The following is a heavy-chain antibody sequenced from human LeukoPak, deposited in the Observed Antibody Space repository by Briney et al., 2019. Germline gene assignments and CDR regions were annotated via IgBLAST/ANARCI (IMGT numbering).Heavy chain of an antibody. CDR3: ARHSASGYYGSGSYSKTGGVDY. Sequence: SQTLSLTCTVSGGSISSSSYYWSWIRQPPGKGLEWIGEINHSGSTNYNPSLKSRVTISVDTSKNQFSLKLSSVTAADTAVYYCARHSASGYYGSGSYSKTGGVDYWGQGTLVTVSS. J-gene: IGHJ4*02. CDR1: GGSISSSSYY. V-gene: IGHV4-39*01. D-gene: IGHD3-10*01. CDR2: INHSGST.